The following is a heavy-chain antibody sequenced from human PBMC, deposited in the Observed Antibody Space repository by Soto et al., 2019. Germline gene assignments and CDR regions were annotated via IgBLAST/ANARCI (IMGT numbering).Heavy chain of an antibody. D-gene: IGHD5-18*01. V-gene: IGHV1-46*01. Sequence: ASVKVSCKASGYTFTSYYMHWVRQAPGQGLEWMGIINPSGGSTSYAQKFQDRVTMTRDTSTSTVYMELSSLRSEDTAVYYCARDRSYSYGRNWFDPWGQGTLVTVSS. CDR3: ARDRSYSYGRNWFDP. J-gene: IGHJ5*02. CDR1: GYTFTSYY. CDR2: INPSGGST.